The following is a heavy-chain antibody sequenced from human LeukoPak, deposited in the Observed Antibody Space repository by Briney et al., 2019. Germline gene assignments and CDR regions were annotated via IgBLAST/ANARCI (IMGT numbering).Heavy chain of an antibody. V-gene: IGHV4-59*02. J-gene: IGHJ4*02. CDR2: VYYSGST. CDR3: ARIHRYCSGGACYVLDN. D-gene: IGHD2-15*01. Sequence: KTSGTLSLTCVVSGGSVSGYYWGWIRQPPGRGLEWNGYVYYSGSTNYNPSFKSRITISVDTSRNQFSLQLSSVTAADTAVYYCARIHRYCSGGACYVLDNWGQGTLVAVSS. CDR1: GGSVSGYY.